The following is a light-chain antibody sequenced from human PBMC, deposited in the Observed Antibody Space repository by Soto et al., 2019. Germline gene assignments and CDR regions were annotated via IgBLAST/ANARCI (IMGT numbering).Light chain of an antibody. Sequence: EIVLTQSPATLSASPGDRATLSCRASQSVTSNLAWYQQKPGQAPRLLIYAASSRAAGFPDRFSGSGSETDFTLTISRLEPEDFAVYYCQQYGGSPWTFGQGTKVDIK. CDR3: QQYGGSPWT. CDR1: QSVTSN. V-gene: IGKV3-20*01. J-gene: IGKJ1*01. CDR2: AAS.